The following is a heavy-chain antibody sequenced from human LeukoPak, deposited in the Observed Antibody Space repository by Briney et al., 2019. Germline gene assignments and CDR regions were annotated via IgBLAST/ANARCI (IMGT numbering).Heavy chain of an antibody. J-gene: IGHJ4*02. CDR1: GGSISSSNYY. V-gene: IGHV4-39*01. D-gene: IGHD3-22*01. CDR3: APGSTSTGYYQS. CDR2: IYYSGST. Sequence: SETLSLTCTVSGGSISSSNYYWAWIRQPPGEGLEWIGSIYYSGSTYYSPSLKSRVTISVDTSKNQFFLKMTSVTVADTAVYHCAPGSTSTGYYQSWGQGTLVTVSS.